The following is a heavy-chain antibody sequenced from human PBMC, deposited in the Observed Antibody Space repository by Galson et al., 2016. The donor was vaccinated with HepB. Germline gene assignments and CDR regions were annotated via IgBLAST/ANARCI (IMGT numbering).Heavy chain of an antibody. CDR3: ARTTWNYVSIY. CDR1: GFTFSSYS. D-gene: IGHD1-7*01. J-gene: IGHJ4*02. CDR2: ISSSGSYI. V-gene: IGHV3-21*01. Sequence: SLRLSCAVSGFTFSSYSMNWVRQAPGKGLEWVSTISSSGSYIYYADSLKGRFTIYRDNAKNSLYLQMNSLRAEDTAVYYCARTTWNYVSIYWGQGTLVTVSS.